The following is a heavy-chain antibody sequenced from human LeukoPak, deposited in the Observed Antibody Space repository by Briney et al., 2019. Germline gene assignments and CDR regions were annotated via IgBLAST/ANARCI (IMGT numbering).Heavy chain of an antibody. V-gene: IGHV3-48*03. Sequence: GGSLRLSCAASGFTFSSYEMNWVRRAPGKGLEWVSYISSSGNTMYYADSVKGRFTISRDNAKSSLYLQMNTLRADDTAVYYCARDLLWSGFYSRYYYMDVWGKGTTVTVSS. D-gene: IGHD3-3*01. CDR3: ARDLLWSGFYSRYYYMDV. CDR1: GFTFSSYE. J-gene: IGHJ6*03. CDR2: ISSSGNTM.